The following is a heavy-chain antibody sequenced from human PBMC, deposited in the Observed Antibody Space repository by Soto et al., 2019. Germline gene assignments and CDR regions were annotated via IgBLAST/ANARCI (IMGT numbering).Heavy chain of an antibody. Sequence: GASVKVSCKASGCTFSSYAISWVRQAPGQGLEWMGGIIPIFGTANYAQKFQGRVTITADESTSTAYMELSSLRSEDTAVYYCASRNRRDVNWFEPWGQGTLVSVSS. CDR1: GCTFSSYA. V-gene: IGHV1-69*13. CDR3: ASRNRRDVNWFEP. J-gene: IGHJ5*02. CDR2: IIPIFGTA.